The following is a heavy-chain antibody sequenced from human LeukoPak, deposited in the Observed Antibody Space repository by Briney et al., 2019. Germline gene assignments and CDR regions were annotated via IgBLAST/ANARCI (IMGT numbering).Heavy chain of an antibody. V-gene: IGHV3-48*01. J-gene: IGHJ5*02. CDR2: ISSASNTI. CDR3: ARDGWFGDYNWFDP. D-gene: IGHD3-10*01. CDR1: GFTFSSYS. Sequence: QPGESLRLSCAASGFTFSSYSMNWVRQAPGKGLEWVSYISSASNTIHYADSVKGRFTISRDNAKNSLYLQMNSLRAEDTAMYYCARDGWFGDYNWFDPWGQGTLVTVSS.